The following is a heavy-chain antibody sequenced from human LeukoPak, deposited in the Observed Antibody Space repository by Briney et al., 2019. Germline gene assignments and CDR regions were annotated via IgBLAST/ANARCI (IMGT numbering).Heavy chain of an antibody. Sequence: GGSLTLPCAASGLPFSLYQMLGVRQAPGKGRVGGSYIISCGNNIHYADPEKGRLTIPRDNAKHSLYPQMNNLRAEDRAVFYCARDLQLYMDVWGKGTTVTISS. V-gene: IGHV3-48*03. CDR3: ARDLQLYMDV. CDR2: IISCGNNI. D-gene: IGHD5-24*01. CDR1: GLPFSLYQ. J-gene: IGHJ6*03.